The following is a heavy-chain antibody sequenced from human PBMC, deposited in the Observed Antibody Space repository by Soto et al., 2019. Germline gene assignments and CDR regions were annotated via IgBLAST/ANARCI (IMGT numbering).Heavy chain of an antibody. CDR2: IFSNDEK. CDR3: ARIYYSSGAYDY. Sequence: QVTLKESGPVLVKPTETLTLTCTVSGFSLSNARMGVSWIRQPPGKALEWLAHIFSNDEKSYSTSLKSRLTISKDTSKSQVVLTMTNMDPVDTAIYYCARIYYSSGAYDYWGQGTLVTVSS. CDR1: GFSLSNARMG. J-gene: IGHJ4*02. D-gene: IGHD3-10*01. V-gene: IGHV2-26*01.